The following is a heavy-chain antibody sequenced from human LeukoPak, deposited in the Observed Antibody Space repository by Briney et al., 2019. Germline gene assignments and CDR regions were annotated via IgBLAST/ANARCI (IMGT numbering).Heavy chain of an antibody. CDR2: IYSGGST. CDR1: GFTFSSYW. D-gene: IGHD1-26*01. CDR3: ARVRGLGLLIDY. V-gene: IGHV3-53*01. J-gene: IGHJ4*02. Sequence: PGGSLRLSCAASGFTFSSYWMSWVRQAPGKGLEWVSVIYSGGSTYYADSVKGRFTISRDNSKNTLYLQMNSLRAEDTAVYYCARVRGLGLLIDYWGQGTLVTVSS.